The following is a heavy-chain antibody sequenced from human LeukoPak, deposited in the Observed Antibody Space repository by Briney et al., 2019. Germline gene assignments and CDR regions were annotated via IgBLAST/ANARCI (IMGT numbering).Heavy chain of an antibody. Sequence: GESLKISCKGSGYSFTSYWIGWVRQMPGKGLEWMGIIYPGDSDTRYSPSFQGQVTISADKSISTASLQWSSLKASDTAMYYCARQDGDYLGTASRLGHQHFDYGGQGTLVTVSS. CDR1: GYSFTSYW. V-gene: IGHV5-51*01. J-gene: IGHJ4*02. CDR3: ARQDGDYLGTASRLGHQHFDY. D-gene: IGHD4-17*01. CDR2: IYPGDSDT.